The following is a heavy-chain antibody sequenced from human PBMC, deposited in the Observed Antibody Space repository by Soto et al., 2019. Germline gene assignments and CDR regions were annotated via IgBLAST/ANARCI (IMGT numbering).Heavy chain of an antibody. CDR2: VWYDGSNT. V-gene: IGHV3-33*01. D-gene: IGHD6-19*01. Sequence: GGSLRLSCAASGFTFSTYGMHWVRQTPGKGLEWVAVVWYDGSNTYYADSVKGRFTISRDNSKNTVYLQMNSLRAEDTALYYCARQLYSSVWHHIDYWGQGTLVTVSS. J-gene: IGHJ4*02. CDR3: ARQLYSSVWHHIDY. CDR1: GFTFSTYG.